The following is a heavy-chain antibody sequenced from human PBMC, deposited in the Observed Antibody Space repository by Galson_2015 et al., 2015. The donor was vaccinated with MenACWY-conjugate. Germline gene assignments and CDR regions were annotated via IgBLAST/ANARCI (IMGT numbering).Heavy chain of an antibody. CDR3: AKSIGGVYY. D-gene: IGHD1-26*01. Sequence: SLRLSCAASGFTFSGYAMNWVRQAPGKGLEWVSGISGSGDDAYYAGSVKGRFAISRDNSKNTLYLQMNSLRAEDTAAYYCAKSIGGVYY. V-gene: IGHV3-23*01. CDR2: ISGSGDDA. J-gene: IGHJ6*01. CDR1: GFTFSGYA.